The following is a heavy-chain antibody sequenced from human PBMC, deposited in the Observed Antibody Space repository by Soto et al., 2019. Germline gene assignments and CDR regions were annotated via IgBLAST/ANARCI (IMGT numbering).Heavy chain of an antibody. Sequence: GGSLRLACAASGFIVSSNYMSWVRQAPGRGLEWVSIIYSGGNTYYADSVKGRFTTSRDTSTKTLYLQMNSVRAEDTAMYYCARVKVVAGTHDYFDYWGQGTLVTVSS. D-gene: IGHD6-19*01. J-gene: IGHJ4*02. V-gene: IGHV3-53*01. CDR3: ARVKVVAGTHDYFDY. CDR1: GFIVSSNY. CDR2: IYSGGNT.